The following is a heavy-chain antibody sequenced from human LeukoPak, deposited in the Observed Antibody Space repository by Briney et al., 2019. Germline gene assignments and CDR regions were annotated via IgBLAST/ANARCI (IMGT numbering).Heavy chain of an antibody. V-gene: IGHV3-30-3*01. Sequence: GGSLRLSCAAFGFSFNTHTIHWVRQAPGRGLEWVSHISNDGNNKNYADSVKGRFTISRDNSRNTLYLQMNSLRTDDSAVYYCATTRQGNSRDFDYWGQGTLVAVSS. CDR1: GFSFNTHT. CDR3: ATTRQGNSRDFDY. D-gene: IGHD5-18*01. CDR2: ISNDGNNK. J-gene: IGHJ4*02.